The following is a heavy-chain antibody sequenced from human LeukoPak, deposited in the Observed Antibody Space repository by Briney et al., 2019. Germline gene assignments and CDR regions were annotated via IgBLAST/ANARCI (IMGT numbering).Heavy chain of an antibody. Sequence: GESLKISCKGSGYSFTSYWIGWVRQMPGKGLEWMGIIYPGDSDTRYSPSFQGQVTISADKSISTAYLQWSSLKASDTAMYYCARLVLEYGDYYDAFDIWGQGTMVTVSS. CDR3: ARLVLEYGDYYDAFDI. D-gene: IGHD4-17*01. CDR1: GYSFTSYW. CDR2: IYPGDSDT. V-gene: IGHV5-51*01. J-gene: IGHJ3*02.